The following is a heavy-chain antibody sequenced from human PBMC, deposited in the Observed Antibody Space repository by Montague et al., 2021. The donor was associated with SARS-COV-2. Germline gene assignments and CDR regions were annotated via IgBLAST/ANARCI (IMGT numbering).Heavy chain of an antibody. J-gene: IGHJ6*02. Sequence: SETLSLTCTVSGASISSSSYYWGWIRQPPGKGLEWIGSMYYRGSTYYNSSLKSRVTISVDTSKNQFSLKLRSVTAADTAVYYCARVGRQQLVRLSGMDVWGQGTTVTVSS. CDR3: ARVGRQQLVRLSGMDV. D-gene: IGHD6-13*01. CDR2: MYYRGST. V-gene: IGHV4-39*07. CDR1: GASISSSSYY.